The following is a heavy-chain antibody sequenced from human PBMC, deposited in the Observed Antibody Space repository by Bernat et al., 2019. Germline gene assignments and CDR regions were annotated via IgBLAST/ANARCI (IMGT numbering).Heavy chain of an antibody. J-gene: IGHJ6*02. CDR3: ARVRFRSYYYGSGSYYNGVLLSYGMDV. CDR2: IIPIFGTA. D-gene: IGHD3-10*01. V-gene: IGHV1-69*01. Sequence: QVQLVQSGAEVKKPGSSVKVSCKASGGTFSSYAISWVRQAPGQGLEWMGGIIPIFGTANYAQKFQGRVTVTADESTSTAYMGLSSLRSEDTAVYYCARVRFRSYYYGSGSYYNGVLLSYGMDVWGQGTTVTVSS. CDR1: GGTFSSYA.